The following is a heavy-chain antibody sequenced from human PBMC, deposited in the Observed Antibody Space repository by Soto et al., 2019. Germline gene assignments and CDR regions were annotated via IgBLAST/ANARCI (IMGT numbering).Heavy chain of an antibody. CDR2: IYHSGST. Sequence: LSLTCAVSGGSISSGDYSWSWIRQPPGKGLEWIGYIYHSGSTYYNPSLKGRFTISRDNAKNTLYLQMNSLRAEDTAVYYCVRLKPGTAAFDYWGQGTLVTVSS. J-gene: IGHJ4*02. V-gene: IGHV4-30-2*01. D-gene: IGHD1-1*01. CDR1: GGSISSGDYS. CDR3: VRLKPGTAAFDY.